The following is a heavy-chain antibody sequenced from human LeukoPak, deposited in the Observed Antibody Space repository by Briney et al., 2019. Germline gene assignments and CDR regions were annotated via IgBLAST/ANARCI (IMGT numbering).Heavy chain of an antibody. CDR1: GFILNDYG. Sequence: PGRSLRLSCAASGFILNDYGMHWVRQAPGKGLEWVADIWFDKNQHFPDSVKGRFAISRDNSKNTVYLQINSLRAEDTAVYYCARDRHCVNGVCHSPPGMDVWGQGTTVTVSS. CDR2: IWFDKNQ. D-gene: IGHD2-8*01. CDR3: ARDRHCVNGVCHSPPGMDV. V-gene: IGHV3-33*01. J-gene: IGHJ6*02.